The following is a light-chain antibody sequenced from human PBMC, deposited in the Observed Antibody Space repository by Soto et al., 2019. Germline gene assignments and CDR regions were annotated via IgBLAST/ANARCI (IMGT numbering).Light chain of an antibody. V-gene: IGLV2-23*01. CDR3: CSFATFTYV. J-gene: IGLJ1*01. CDR2: EGS. Sequence: QSALTQPASVSGSPGQSITISCTGTSSDVGSYNLVSWYQQHPGKAPKLMIYEGSKRPSGGSNRFSASKAGNTASLTISGLQAEDEADYYCCSFATFTYVFGTGTKVTVL. CDR1: SSDVGSYNL.